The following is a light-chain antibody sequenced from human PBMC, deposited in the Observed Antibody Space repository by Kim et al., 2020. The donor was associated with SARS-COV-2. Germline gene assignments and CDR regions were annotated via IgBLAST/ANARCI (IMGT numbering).Light chain of an antibody. CDR3: NSRDSSGTMGV. CDR1: SLRSYY. J-gene: IGLJ1*01. Sequence: SSALTQDPAVSVALGQTVRITCQGDSLRSYYASWYQQKPGQAPVLVIYGKNNRPSGIPDRFSGSSSGNAASLTITGAQAEDEADYYCNSRDSSGTMGVFGTGTKVTVL. V-gene: IGLV3-19*01. CDR2: GKN.